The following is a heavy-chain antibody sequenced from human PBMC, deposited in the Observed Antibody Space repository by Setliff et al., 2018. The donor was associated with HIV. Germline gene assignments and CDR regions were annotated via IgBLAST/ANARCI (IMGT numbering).Heavy chain of an antibody. CDR3: ARWCAAAGCYPAIYHFDS. V-gene: IGHV1-3*04. CDR2: IDTDNGYR. J-gene: IGHJ4*02. D-gene: IGHD2-2*01. CDR1: GYTFSEYA. Sequence: ASVKVSCKASGYTFSEYAIHWVRQAPGQRLEWMGRIDTDNGYRRYSPRLQGRVTITKDTSANTAYMELRGLRSEDTAVYYCARWCAAAGCYPAIYHFDSWGQGTLVTVSS.